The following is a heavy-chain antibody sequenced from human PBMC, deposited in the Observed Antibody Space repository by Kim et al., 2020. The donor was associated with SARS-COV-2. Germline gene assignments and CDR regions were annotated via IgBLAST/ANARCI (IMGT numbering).Heavy chain of an antibody. J-gene: IGHJ4*02. CDR3: ARVGLRYFELYYFDY. CDR2: INWNGGST. CDR1: GFTFDDYG. V-gene: IGHV3-20*01. D-gene: IGHD3-9*01. Sequence: GGSLRLSCAASGFTFDDYGMSWVRQAPGKGLEWVSGINWNGGSTGYADSVKGRFTISRDNAKNSLYLQMNSLRAEDTALYHCARVGLRYFELYYFDYWAREPWSPSPQ.